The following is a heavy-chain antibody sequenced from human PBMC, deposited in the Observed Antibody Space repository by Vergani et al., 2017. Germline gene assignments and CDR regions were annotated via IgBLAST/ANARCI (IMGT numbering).Heavy chain of an antibody. CDR2: INPNSGGT. Sequence: QVQLVQSGAEVKKPGASVKVSCKASGYTFTGYYMHWVRQAPGQWLEWMGWINPNSGGTNYAQKFQGRVTMTRDTSISTAYMELSRLRSDDTAVYYCARDQAWELQDDDAFDIWGQGTMVTVSS. D-gene: IGHD1-26*01. CDR1: GYTFTGYY. J-gene: IGHJ3*02. CDR3: ARDQAWELQDDDAFDI. V-gene: IGHV1-2*02.